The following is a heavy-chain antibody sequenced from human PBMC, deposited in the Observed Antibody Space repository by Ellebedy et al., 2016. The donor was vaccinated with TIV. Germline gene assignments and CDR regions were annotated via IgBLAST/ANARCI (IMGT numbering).Heavy chain of an antibody. CDR1: GASFSGSY. CDR3: AKDTIAVAVGDS. Sequence: SQTLSLTCGVSGASFSGSYWSYIRQTPGKGLEWIGAIFYTGKTYYNPSLKGRVTISVARSKNQFSLNLNSVTAADTAVYFCAKDTIAVAVGDSWGQGTLVTVSS. D-gene: IGHD2-21*01. V-gene: IGHV4-34*12. CDR2: IFYTGKT. J-gene: IGHJ4*02.